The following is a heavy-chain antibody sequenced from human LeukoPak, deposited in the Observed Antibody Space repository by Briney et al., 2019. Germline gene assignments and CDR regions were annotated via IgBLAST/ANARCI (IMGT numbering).Heavy chain of an antibody. CDR2: IVVGSGNT. CDR1: GCTFTSSA. CDR3: ARLIRGYYYYMDV. Sequence: SVKVSCKASGCTFTSSAMQWVRQARGQRLEWIGWIVVGSGNTNYAQKFQERVTITRDMSTSTAYMELSSLRSEDTAVYYCARLIRGYYYYMDVWGKGTTVTISS. J-gene: IGHJ6*03. V-gene: IGHV1-58*02.